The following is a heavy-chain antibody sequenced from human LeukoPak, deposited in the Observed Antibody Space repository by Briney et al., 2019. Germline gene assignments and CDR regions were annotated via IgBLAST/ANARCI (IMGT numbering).Heavy chain of an antibody. D-gene: IGHD5-12*01. CDR3: VRENSGYDR. Sequence: GGSLRLSCAASGFTFSNYAMSWVRQAPGKGLEWVSYISSGPATKYYADSVKGRFTISRDNAKNSLYLQMNSLRADDTAVYYCVRENSGYDRWGQGTLVTVSS. CDR2: ISSGPATK. J-gene: IGHJ5*02. V-gene: IGHV3-48*04. CDR1: GFTFSNYA.